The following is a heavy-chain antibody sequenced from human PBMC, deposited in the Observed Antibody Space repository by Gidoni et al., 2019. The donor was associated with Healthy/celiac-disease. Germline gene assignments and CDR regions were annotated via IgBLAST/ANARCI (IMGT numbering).Heavy chain of an antibody. Sequence: EVQLVESGGGLVQPGGSLRLSCAASGFTFSSYWMSWVRQAPGKGLEWVANIKQDGSEKYYVDSVKGRFTISRDNAKNSLYLQMNSLRAEDTAVYYCASLLELEAPDYWGQGTLVTVSS. CDR1: GFTFSSYW. D-gene: IGHD1-7*01. V-gene: IGHV3-7*03. CDR2: IKQDGSEK. CDR3: ASLLELEAPDY. J-gene: IGHJ4*02.